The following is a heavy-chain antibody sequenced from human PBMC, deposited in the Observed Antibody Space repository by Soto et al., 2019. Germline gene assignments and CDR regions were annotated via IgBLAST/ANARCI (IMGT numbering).Heavy chain of an antibody. CDR1: TFSSYS. J-gene: IGHJ5*02. CDR2: ISSGSAYI. CDR3: TSDEDGSYDNWFNP. D-gene: IGHD1-26*01. V-gene: IGHV3-21*01. Sequence: EVQLVESGGGLVKPGESLRLSCTFTFSSYSLNWVRQAPGKGLEWVSFISSGSAYIKYADSVKGRFTISRDNAKNLLYLQMRSLRVDHSAVYYCTSDEDGSYDNWFNPWGQGTLVTVSS.